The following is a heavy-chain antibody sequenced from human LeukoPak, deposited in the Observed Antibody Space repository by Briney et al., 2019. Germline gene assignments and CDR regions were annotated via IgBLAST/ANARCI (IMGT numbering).Heavy chain of an antibody. CDR2: INHSGST. V-gene: IGHV4-34*01. CDR3: ARMGGIAAAGDY. D-gene: IGHD6-13*01. Sequence: SETLSLTCAVYGGSISGYYWSWIRQPPGKGLEWIGEINHSGSTNYNPSLKSRVTISVDTSKNQFSLKLSSVTAADTAVYYCARMGGIAAAGDYWGQGTLVTVSS. J-gene: IGHJ4*02. CDR1: GGSISGYY.